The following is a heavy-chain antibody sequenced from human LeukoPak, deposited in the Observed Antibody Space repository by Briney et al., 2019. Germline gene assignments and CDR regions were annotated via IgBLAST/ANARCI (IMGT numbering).Heavy chain of an antibody. CDR1: GFTFSRYT. CDR2: IYYSGST. Sequence: GSLRLSCAASGFTFSRYTMNWVRQAPGKGLEWIGSIYYSGSTYYNPSLKSRVTISVDTSKNQFSMKLSSVTAADTAVYYCARHRVTMVRGNWFDPWGQGTLVTVSS. D-gene: IGHD3-10*01. CDR3: ARHRVTMVRGNWFDP. J-gene: IGHJ5*02. V-gene: IGHV4-39*01.